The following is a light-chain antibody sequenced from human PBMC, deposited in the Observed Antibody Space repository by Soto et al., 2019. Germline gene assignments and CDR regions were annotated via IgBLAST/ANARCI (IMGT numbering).Light chain of an antibody. V-gene: IGKV3-11*01. Sequence: EIVLTQSPVTLYLSPGKRATLSCRASQSVGSSLAWYQHKPGQAPRLLIFDASNRTSGIPIRFSGSGSGTDFTLTISSLEPEDFAVYYCQQRSNWPPYTFGQGTKLQIK. CDR3: QQRSNWPPYT. CDR2: DAS. J-gene: IGKJ2*01. CDR1: QSVGSS.